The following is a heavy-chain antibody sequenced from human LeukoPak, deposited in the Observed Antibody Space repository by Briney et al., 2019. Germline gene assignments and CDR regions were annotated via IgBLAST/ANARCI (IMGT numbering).Heavy chain of an antibody. J-gene: IGHJ4*02. CDR1: GFTFANYA. CDR2: ISASGVST. Sequence: GGSLRLSCAASGFTFANYAMTWVRQAPGKGLEWVSVISASGVSTYYADSVKGRFTISRDNSKNTLYLQMNSLIAEDTAVYYCAKGTDSGGRYYFDYWGQGTLVTVPS. CDR3: AKGTDSGGRYYFDY. D-gene: IGHD6-19*01. V-gene: IGHV3-23*01.